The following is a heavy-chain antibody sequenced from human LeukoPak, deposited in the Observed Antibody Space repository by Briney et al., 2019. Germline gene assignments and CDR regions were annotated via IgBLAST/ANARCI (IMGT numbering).Heavy chain of an antibody. CDR3: AKDASPNPMPLFDY. CDR1: GFTFSSYA. Sequence: LGGSLRLSCAASGFTFSSYAMSWVRQAPGKGLEWVSVISGSGGSTHYADSVKGRFTISRDNSKNTLYLQMNSLRAEDTAVYYCAKDASPNPMPLFDYWGQGTLVTVSS. V-gene: IGHV3-23*01. CDR2: ISGSGGST. J-gene: IGHJ4*01. D-gene: IGHD2-2*01.